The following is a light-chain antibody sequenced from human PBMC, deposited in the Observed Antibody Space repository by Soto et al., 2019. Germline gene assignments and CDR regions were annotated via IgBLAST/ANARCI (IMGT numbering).Light chain of an antibody. J-gene: IGKJ5*01. CDR1: QSIDRN. V-gene: IGKV1-39*01. CDR2: AAS. CDR3: QKSYNIPIT. Sequence: DIQMTQSPSSLSASVGDRVTITCRASQSIDRNLNWYQQKPGKAPNLLIYAASILQSGVPSRFSGSGSGTDFILTISSLQPEDVATYYCQKSYNIPITFGHGTRLEI.